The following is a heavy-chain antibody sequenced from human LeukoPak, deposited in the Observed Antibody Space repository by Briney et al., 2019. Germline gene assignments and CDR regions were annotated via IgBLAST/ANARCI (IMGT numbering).Heavy chain of an antibody. CDR1: GFTFSSYD. D-gene: IGHD3-3*01. V-gene: IGHV3-13*01. Sequence: GGSLRLSCAASGFTFSSYDMHWVRQATGKGLEWVSAIGTAGDTYYPGSVKGRFTISRENAKNSLYLQMNSLRAGDTAVYYCARLLPVGFWSGYEAPRDAFDIWGQGTMVTVSS. CDR3: ARLLPVGFWSGYEAPRDAFDI. CDR2: IGTAGDT. J-gene: IGHJ3*02.